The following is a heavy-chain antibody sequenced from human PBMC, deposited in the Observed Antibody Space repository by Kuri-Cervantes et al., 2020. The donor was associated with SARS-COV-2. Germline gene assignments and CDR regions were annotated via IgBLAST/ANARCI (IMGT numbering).Heavy chain of an antibody. CDR1: GFTFSRFG. J-gene: IGHJ4*02. D-gene: IGHD5-12*01. CDR2: VSSDGVNQ. Sequence: LTCAASGFTFSRFGMHWVRQLPGKGLELVAVVSSDGVNQSYGESVKGRFTVSRDNSNNMLYLQMSSLSADDTAVYYCAKTRLQYSGKYALDSWGQGTLVTVSS. CDR3: AKTRLQYSGKYALDS. V-gene: IGHV3-30*18.